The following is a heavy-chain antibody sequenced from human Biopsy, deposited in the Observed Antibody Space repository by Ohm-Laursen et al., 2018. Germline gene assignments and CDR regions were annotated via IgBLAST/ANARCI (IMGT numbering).Heavy chain of an antibody. V-gene: IGHV1-69*04. CDR2: IIPFTGVT. CDR1: GATVTSYA. J-gene: IGHJ3*01. CDR3: ATDARWDPSLDAFHV. D-gene: IGHD1-26*01. Sequence: GASVKVFCKASGATVTSYAISWVRLAPGQGLEWMGRIIPFTGVTNYAQNFQGKVTISADKSPPTVYVELSTLKPDDTAVYYCATDARWDPSLDAFHVWGQGTQVTVS.